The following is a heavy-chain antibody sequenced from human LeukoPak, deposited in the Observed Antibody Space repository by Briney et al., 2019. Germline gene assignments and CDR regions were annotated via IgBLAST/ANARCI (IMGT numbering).Heavy chain of an antibody. D-gene: IGHD3-3*01. J-gene: IGHJ3*02. CDR2: ISSSSSYI. CDR3: ARGAKGEYYEQTDAFDI. V-gene: IGHV3-21*01. Sequence: PGGSLRLSCAASGFTFSSYSMNWVRQAPGKGLEWVSSISSSSSYIYYADSVKGRFTISRDNAKNSLYLQMNSLRAEDTAVYYCARGAKGEYYEQTDAFDIWGQGTMVTVSS. CDR1: GFTFSSYS.